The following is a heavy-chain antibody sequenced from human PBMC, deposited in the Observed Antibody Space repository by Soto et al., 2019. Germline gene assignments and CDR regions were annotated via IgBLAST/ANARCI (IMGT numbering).Heavy chain of an antibody. CDR2: ISAYNGNT. J-gene: IGHJ5*02. Sequence: GASVKVSCTASGYTFTSYGISWVRQAPGQGLEWMGWISAYNGNTNYAQKLQGRVTMTTDTSTSTAYMELRSLRSDDTAVYYCARPSSYYDFWSGCTDVDNWFDPWGQGTLVTVSS. CDR1: GYTFTSYG. CDR3: ARPSSYYDFWSGCTDVDNWFDP. V-gene: IGHV1-18*01. D-gene: IGHD3-3*01.